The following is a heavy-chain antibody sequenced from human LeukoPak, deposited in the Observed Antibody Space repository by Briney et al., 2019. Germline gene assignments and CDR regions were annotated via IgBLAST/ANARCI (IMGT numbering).Heavy chain of an antibody. CDR3: ARVGRDDSVDY. CDR1: GGSIRSSTYY. D-gene: IGHD1-26*01. CDR2: IYYSGST. V-gene: IGHV4-39*07. J-gene: IGHJ4*02. Sequence: SETLSLTCTVSGGSIRSSTYYWGWIRQPPGKGLEWIGSIYYSGSTYYNPSLKSRVTISVDTSKNQFSLKLSSVTAADTAVYYCARVGRDDSVDYWGQGTLVTVSS.